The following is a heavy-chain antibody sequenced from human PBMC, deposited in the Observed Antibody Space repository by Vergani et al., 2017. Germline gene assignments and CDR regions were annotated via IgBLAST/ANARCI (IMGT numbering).Heavy chain of an antibody. CDR1: GFTFSSYS. CDR3: ARDSSDYYGSGGPRAHYYYYYGMDV. Sequence: EVQLVESGGGLVQPGGSLRLSCAASGFTFSSYSMNWVRQAPGKGLEWVSYISSSSSTIYYAASVKGRFTISRDNAKNSLYLQRNSLRAEDTAVYYCARDSSDYYGSGGPRAHYYYYYGMDVWGQGTTVTVSS. V-gene: IGHV3-48*01. D-gene: IGHD3-10*01. J-gene: IGHJ6*02. CDR2: ISSSSSTI.